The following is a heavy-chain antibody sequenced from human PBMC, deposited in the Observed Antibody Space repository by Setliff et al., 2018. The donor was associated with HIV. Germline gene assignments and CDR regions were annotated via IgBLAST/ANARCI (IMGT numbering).Heavy chain of an antibody. CDR2: IYTDGST. CDR1: GGSISSGTYY. CDR3: ARHYGAVKAVVTVVAKYCPH. V-gene: IGHV4-61*09. Sequence: SETLSLTCTVSGGSISSGTYYGCWIRQPAGKGLEWIGHIYTDGSTNFNPSLRTRVTISADTPKNQLSLKLTSVTAADTAVDYCARHYGAVKAVVTVVAKYCPHWGQGTLVTVSS. J-gene: IGHJ1*01. D-gene: IGHD2-21*02.